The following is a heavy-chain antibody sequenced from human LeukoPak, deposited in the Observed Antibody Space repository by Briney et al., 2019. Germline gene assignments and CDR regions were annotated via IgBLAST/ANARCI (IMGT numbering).Heavy chain of an antibody. J-gene: IGHJ6*04. D-gene: IGHD3-10*02. CDR2: IYSGGST. V-gene: IGHV3-66*01. Sequence: GGSLRLSCAASGFTVSSNYMSWVRQAPGKGLEWVSVIYSGGSTYYADSVKGRFTISRDNAKNSLYLQMNSLRAEDTAVYYCAELGITMIGGVWGKGTTVTISS. CDR3: AELGITMIGGV. CDR1: GFTVSSNY.